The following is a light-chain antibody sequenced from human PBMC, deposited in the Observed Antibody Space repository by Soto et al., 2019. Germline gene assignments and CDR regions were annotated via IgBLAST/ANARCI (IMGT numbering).Light chain of an antibody. J-gene: IGKJ2*01. CDR1: QGFNNY. Sequence: DIQLTQSPSFVSASVGDRVTITCRASQGFNNYLAWYQQKPGKAPKLLIYGASTLQSGVPSRFSGSGSGTEFTLTISSLQPEDFATYYCQQLNSYPYTFGQGTKLEIK. CDR2: GAS. V-gene: IGKV1-9*01. CDR3: QQLNSYPYT.